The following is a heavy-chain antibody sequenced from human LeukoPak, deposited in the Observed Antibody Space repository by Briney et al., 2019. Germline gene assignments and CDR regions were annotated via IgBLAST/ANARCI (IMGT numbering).Heavy chain of an antibody. V-gene: IGHV3-53*01. CDR3: ARENLAAASFDY. CDR1: GFTVSSNY. D-gene: IGHD6-13*01. J-gene: IGHJ4*02. CDR2: IYSGGST. Sequence: TGGSLRLSCAASGFTVSSNYMSWVRQAPGKELEWVSVIYSGGSTYYADSVEGRFTISRDNSKNTLYLQMNSLRAEDTAVYYCARENLAAASFDYWGQGTLVTVSS.